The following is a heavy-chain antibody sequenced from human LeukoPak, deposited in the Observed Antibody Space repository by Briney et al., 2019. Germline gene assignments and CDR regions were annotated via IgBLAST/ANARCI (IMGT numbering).Heavy chain of an antibody. J-gene: IGHJ2*01. CDR3: ARSPRSRNDILTGYYNNWYFDL. D-gene: IGHD3-9*01. CDR1: GGSISSGGYS. Sequence: SQTLSLTCAVSGGSISSGGYSWSWIRQPPGKGLEWIGYIYHSGSTYYNPSLKSRVTISVDRSKNQFSLKLSSVTAADTAVYYCARSPRSRNDILTGYYNNWYFDLWGRGTLVTVSS. CDR2: IYHSGST. V-gene: IGHV4-30-2*01.